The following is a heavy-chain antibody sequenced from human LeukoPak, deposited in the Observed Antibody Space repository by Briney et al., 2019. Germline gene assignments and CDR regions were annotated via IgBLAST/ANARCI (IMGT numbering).Heavy chain of an antibody. CDR2: IKQDGSEK. Sequence: GGSLRLSCAASGFTFSSYWMSWVRQAPGKGLEWVASIKQDGSEKYYVDSVKGRFTISRDNAKNSLYLQMNSLRAEDTAVYYCARASKFGIWDYYYGMDVWGKGTTVTVSS. CDR1: GFTFSSYW. V-gene: IGHV3-7*03. J-gene: IGHJ6*04. D-gene: IGHD3-16*01. CDR3: ARASKFGIWDYYYGMDV.